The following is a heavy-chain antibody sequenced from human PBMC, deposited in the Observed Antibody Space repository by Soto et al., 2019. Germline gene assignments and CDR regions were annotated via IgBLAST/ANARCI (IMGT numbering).Heavy chain of an antibody. Sequence: SETLSLTCTVSGGSISRYYWSWNRQPPGKGQEWMGYIYYSGSTNYNPSLKSRVTISVDTSKNQFSLKLSSVTAADTAVYYCARRIAVSLNYYYMDVWGKGTTVTVSS. CDR1: GGSISRYY. V-gene: IGHV4-59*08. CDR2: IYYSGST. CDR3: ARRIAVSLNYYYMDV. J-gene: IGHJ6*03. D-gene: IGHD6-19*01.